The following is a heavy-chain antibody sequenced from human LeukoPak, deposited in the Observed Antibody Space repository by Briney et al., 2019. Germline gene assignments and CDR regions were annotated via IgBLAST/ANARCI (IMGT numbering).Heavy chain of an antibody. Sequence: GRSLRLSCAASGFTFDDYAMHWVRQAPGKGLEWVSGISWNSGSIGYADSVKGRFTISRDYAKNSLYLQMNSLRAEDTAVYYCARESVSGYVTLDYWGQGTLVTVSS. J-gene: IGHJ4*02. D-gene: IGHD3-22*01. CDR3: ARESVSGYVTLDY. V-gene: IGHV3-9*01. CDR1: GFTFDDYA. CDR2: ISWNSGSI.